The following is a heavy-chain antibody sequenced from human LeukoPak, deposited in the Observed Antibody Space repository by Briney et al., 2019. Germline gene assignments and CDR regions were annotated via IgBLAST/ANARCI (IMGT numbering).Heavy chain of an antibody. D-gene: IGHD3-16*01. V-gene: IGHV4-30-4*01. CDR3: ARTWGAWKYDY. Sequence: PSQTLSLTCTVSGGSISSGDYYWSWIRQPPGKGLEWIGYIYYSGSTYYNPSLKSRLTISIDTSKSQFSLKLSSVTAADTAVYFCARTWGAWKYDYWGQGTLVTVSS. CDR2: IYYSGST. CDR1: GGSISSGDYY. J-gene: IGHJ4*02.